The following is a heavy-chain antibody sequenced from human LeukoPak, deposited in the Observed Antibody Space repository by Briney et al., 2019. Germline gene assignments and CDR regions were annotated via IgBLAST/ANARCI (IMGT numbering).Heavy chain of an antibody. CDR2: INHDGSEK. V-gene: IGHV3-7*01. CDR1: GFTFSTYW. D-gene: IGHD3-22*01. CDR3: ATDRKSYDWSDYRFHY. Sequence: GGSLRLSCAASGFTFSTYWMNWFRQAPGKGLEWVGNINHDGSEKNYVDSVKGRFTIPRDNAKDSLYLQMNSLRAEDTAVYYCATDRKSYDWSDYRFHYWGQGALVTVSS. J-gene: IGHJ4*01.